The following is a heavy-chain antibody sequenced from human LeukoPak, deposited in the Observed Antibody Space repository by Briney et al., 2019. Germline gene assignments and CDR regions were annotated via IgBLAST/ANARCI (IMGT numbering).Heavy chain of an antibody. CDR1: GFTFSSYG. J-gene: IGHJ4*02. V-gene: IGHV3-30*02. D-gene: IGHD5-18*01. Sequence: PGGSLRLSCAASGFTFSSYGMHWVRQAPGKGLEWVAFIRYDGSNKYYADSVKGRFTISRDNSKNTLHLQMNSLRAEDTAVYYCAKVARYSYGLDYWGQGTLVTVSS. CDR3: AKVARYSYGLDY. CDR2: IRYDGSNK.